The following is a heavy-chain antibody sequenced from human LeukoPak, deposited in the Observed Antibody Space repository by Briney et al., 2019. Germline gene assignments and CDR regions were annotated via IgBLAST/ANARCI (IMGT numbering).Heavy chain of an antibody. CDR2: INTDGSST. CDR3: AKGLMGATPYYFDY. Sequence: GGSLRLSCAASGFTFDDYAMHWVRQAPGKGLVWVSRINTDGSSTTYADSVKGRFTISRDNAKNTLYLQMNSLRADDTAVYYCAKGLMGATPYYFDYWGQGTLVTVSS. D-gene: IGHD1-26*01. J-gene: IGHJ4*02. CDR1: GFTFDDYA. V-gene: IGHV3-74*01.